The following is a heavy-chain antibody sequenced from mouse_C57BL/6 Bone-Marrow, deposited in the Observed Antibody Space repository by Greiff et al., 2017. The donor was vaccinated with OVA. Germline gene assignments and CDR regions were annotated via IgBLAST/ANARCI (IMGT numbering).Heavy chain of an antibody. Sequence: EVQLQESGPGLVKPSQSLSLTCSVTGYSITSGYYWNWIRQFPGNKLEWMGYISYDGSNNHNPTLKNRISITSDTTKNQFFLKLKSVTTEDTATYDWARDLIYYYGSRVWVAYWGQGTLVTVSA. V-gene: IGHV3-6*01. D-gene: IGHD1-1*01. CDR2: ISYDGSN. CDR3: ARDLIYYYGSRVWVAY. J-gene: IGHJ3*01. CDR1: GYSITSGYY.